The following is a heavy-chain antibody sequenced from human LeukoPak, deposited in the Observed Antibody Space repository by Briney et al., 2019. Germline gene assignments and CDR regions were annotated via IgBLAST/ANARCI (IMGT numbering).Heavy chain of an antibody. CDR1: GGSVSSGSYY. V-gene: IGHV4-61*01. CDR2: IYYSGST. Sequence: SETLSLTCTVSGGSVSSGSYYWSWIRQPPGKGLGWIGYIYYSGSTNYNPSLKSRVTISVDTSKNQFSLKLSSVTAADTAVYYCARLTLGGSFDYWGQGTLVTVSS. J-gene: IGHJ4*02. CDR3: ARLTLGGSFDY. D-gene: IGHD3-10*01.